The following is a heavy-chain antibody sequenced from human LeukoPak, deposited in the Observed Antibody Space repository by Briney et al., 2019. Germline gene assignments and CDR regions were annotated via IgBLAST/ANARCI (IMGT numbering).Heavy chain of an antibody. D-gene: IGHD3-10*01. V-gene: IGHV7-4-1*02. J-gene: IGHJ4*02. Sequence: ASVKVSCKVSGYTLTELSMHWVRQAPGQGLEWMGWINTNTGNPTYAQGFTGRFVFSLDTSVSTAYLQISSLKAEDTAVYYCARDLDYGSGSYFDYWGQGTLVTVSS. CDR2: INTNTGNP. CDR3: ARDLDYGSGSYFDY. CDR1: GYTLTELS.